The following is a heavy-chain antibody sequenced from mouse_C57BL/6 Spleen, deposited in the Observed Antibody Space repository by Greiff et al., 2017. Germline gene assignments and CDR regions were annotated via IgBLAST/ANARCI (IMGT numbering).Heavy chain of an antibody. D-gene: IGHD1-1*01. V-gene: IGHV1-50*01. CDR2: IDPSDSYT. J-gene: IGHJ3*01. CDR3: ARTTVVARGFAY. Sequence: VQLQQPGAELVKPGASVKLSCKASGYTFTSYWMQWVKQRPGQGLEWIGEIDPSDSYTNYNQKFKGKATLTVDTSSSTAYMQLSSLTSEDSAVYYCARTTVVARGFAYWGQGTLFTVSA. CDR1: GYTFTSYW.